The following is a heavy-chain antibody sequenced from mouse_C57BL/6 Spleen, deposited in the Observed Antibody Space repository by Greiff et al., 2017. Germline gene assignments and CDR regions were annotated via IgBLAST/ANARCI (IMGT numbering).Heavy chain of an antibody. V-gene: IGHV5-17*01. CDR3: ATTVYDY. J-gene: IGHJ2*01. D-gene: IGHD1-1*01. Sequence: EVKVEESGGGLVKPGGSLKLSCAASGFTFSDYGMHWVRQAPEKGLEWVAYISSGSSTIYYADTLKGRFTISRDNAKNTLCLQMTSLRSEDTAMYYCATTVYDYWGQGTTLTVSS. CDR1: GFTFSDYG. CDR2: ISSGSSTI.